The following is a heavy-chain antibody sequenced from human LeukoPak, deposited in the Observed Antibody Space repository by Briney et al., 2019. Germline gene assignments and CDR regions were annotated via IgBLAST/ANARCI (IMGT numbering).Heavy chain of an antibody. CDR3: ARKVPAGMRGWFDP. D-gene: IGHD2-2*01. CDR1: GYTFTGYY. CDR2: INPNSGGT. J-gene: IGHJ5*02. Sequence: GASVKVSCKASGYTFTGYYMHWVRQAPGQGLEWMGWINPNSGGTNYAQKFQGRVTMTRDTSISTAYTELSRLRSDDTAVYYCARKVPAGMRGWFDPWGQGTLVTVSS. V-gene: IGHV1-2*02.